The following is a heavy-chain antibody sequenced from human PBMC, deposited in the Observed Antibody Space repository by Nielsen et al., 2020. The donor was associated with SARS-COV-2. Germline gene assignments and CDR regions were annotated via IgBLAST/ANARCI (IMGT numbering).Heavy chain of an antibody. CDR3: ARFGGDPLGFDP. CDR1: GGSISSYY. D-gene: IGHD3-16*01. CDR2: IYYSGST. Sequence: SETLSLTCTVSGGSISSYYWSWIRQPPGKGLEWIGYIYYSGSTNYNPSLKSRVTISVDTSKNQFSLKLSSVTAADTAVYYCARFGGDPLGFDPWGQGTLVTVSS. V-gene: IGHV4-59*01. J-gene: IGHJ5*02.